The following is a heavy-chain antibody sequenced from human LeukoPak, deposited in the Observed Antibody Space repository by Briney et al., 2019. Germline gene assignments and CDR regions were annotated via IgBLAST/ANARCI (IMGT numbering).Heavy chain of an antibody. CDR2: INQDGSER. V-gene: IGHV3-7*01. D-gene: IGHD2-2*03. Sequence: GGSLRLSCAASGFTFSSYWITWVRQAPGKDLEWVAHINQDGSERSYVDSLQGRFTISRDNAKNSLYLQMSSLRAEDTAIYYCARRTAGLGSPFDYWGQGTQVTVFS. J-gene: IGHJ4*02. CDR3: ARRTAGLGSPFDY. CDR1: GFTFSSYW.